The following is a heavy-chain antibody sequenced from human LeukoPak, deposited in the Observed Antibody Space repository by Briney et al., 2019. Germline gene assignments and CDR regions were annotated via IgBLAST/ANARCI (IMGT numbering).Heavy chain of an antibody. Sequence: ASVKVSXKASGGTFSSYAISWVRQAPGQGLEWIGGIIPIFGTANYAQKFQGRVTITADESTSTAYMELSSLRSEDTAVYSCARDTRRGYSYGPFDYWGQGTLVTVSS. CDR3: ARDTRRGYSYGPFDY. CDR2: IIPIFGTA. J-gene: IGHJ4*02. CDR1: GGTFSSYA. V-gene: IGHV1-69*13. D-gene: IGHD5-18*01.